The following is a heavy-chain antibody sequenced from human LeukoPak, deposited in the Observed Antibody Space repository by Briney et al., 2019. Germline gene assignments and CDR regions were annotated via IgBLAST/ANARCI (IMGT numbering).Heavy chain of an antibody. Sequence: GGSLRLSCAASGFTFSYYSMNWVRQAPGKGLGWVSSISSGSSYIYYADSVKGRFTISRDNAKNSLYLQMNSLRAEDTAVYYCARDQGSDWSLPFDYWGQGTLVTVSS. V-gene: IGHV3-21*01. CDR3: ARDQGSDWSLPFDY. D-gene: IGHD6-19*01. J-gene: IGHJ4*02. CDR1: GFTFSYYS. CDR2: ISSGSSYI.